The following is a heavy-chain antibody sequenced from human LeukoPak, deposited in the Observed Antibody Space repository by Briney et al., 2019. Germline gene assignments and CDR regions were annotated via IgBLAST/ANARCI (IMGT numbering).Heavy chain of an antibody. V-gene: IGHV1-69*06. CDR1: GGTFSSYA. Sequence: SVKVSCKASGGTFSSYAISWVRQAPGQGLEWMGGIIPIFGTANYAQKFQGRVTITADKSTNSAHMELSSLRSEDTAVYYCARELFQPREDYSGSGSSYYYYYNMDVWGQGTTVTVSS. D-gene: IGHD3-10*01. J-gene: IGHJ6*02. CDR2: IIPIFGTA. CDR3: ARELFQPREDYSGSGSSYYYYYNMDV.